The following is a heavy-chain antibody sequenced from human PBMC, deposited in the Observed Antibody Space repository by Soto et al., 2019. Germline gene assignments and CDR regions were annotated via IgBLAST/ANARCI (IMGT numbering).Heavy chain of an antibody. V-gene: IGHV4-31*03. Sequence: SETLSLTCTVSGGSISSGVYYWSWIRQHPGKGLEWIGYIYYSGSTYYNPSLKSRVTISVDTSKNQFSLKLSSVTAADTAVYYCARGGAYSSGWYPYYYYMDVWGKGTTVTVSS. CDR2: IYYSGST. J-gene: IGHJ6*03. CDR3: ARGGAYSSGWYPYYYYMDV. CDR1: GGSISSGVYY. D-gene: IGHD6-19*01.